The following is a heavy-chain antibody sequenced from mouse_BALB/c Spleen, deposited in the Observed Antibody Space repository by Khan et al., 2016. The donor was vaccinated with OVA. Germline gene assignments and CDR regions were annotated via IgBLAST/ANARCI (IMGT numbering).Heavy chain of an antibody. J-gene: IGHJ3*01. D-gene: IGHD2-4*01. CDR2: IWSAGST. Sequence: QVQLKQSGPGLVQPSQSLSITCTVSGFSFNNYSVHWVRQSPGKGLEWLGVIWSAGSTDYNAAFISRLTISKDNSRSQVFFKMNSLQPNDTAIYYCARRGYDYGRGALFAYWGQGTLVTVSA. CDR3: ARRGYDYGRGALFAY. CDR1: GFSFNNYS. V-gene: IGHV2-2*02.